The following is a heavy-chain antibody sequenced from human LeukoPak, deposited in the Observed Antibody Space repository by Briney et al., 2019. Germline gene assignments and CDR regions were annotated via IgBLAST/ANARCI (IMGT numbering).Heavy chain of an antibody. J-gene: IGHJ5*02. CDR2: IYPSGTS. CDR3: ARAYGSGSYNWFDP. V-gene: IGHV4-4*07. Sequence: PSETLSLTCTVSGGSINDYYWSWIRQPAGKGLEWIGHIYPSGTSHYNPSLKSRVSMSVDTSKNQFSLKLSSVTAADTAVYYCARAYGSGSYNWFDPWGQGTLVTVSS. CDR1: GGSINDYY. D-gene: IGHD3-10*01.